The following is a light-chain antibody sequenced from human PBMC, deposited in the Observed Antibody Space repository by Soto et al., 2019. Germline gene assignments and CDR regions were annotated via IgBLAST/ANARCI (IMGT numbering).Light chain of an antibody. J-gene: IGKJ5*01. V-gene: IGKV3-11*01. CDR1: QSVSSY. CDR3: HQRQYWPPIT. Sequence: EIVLPQSPATLSPSTGERETPSCRASQSVSSYLAWYQQKPGHAPRLLIYDASNRATGIPARFSGSGSGTDFTLTISSLEPEDFAVDYCHQRQYWPPITCGQGTRLEIK. CDR2: DAS.